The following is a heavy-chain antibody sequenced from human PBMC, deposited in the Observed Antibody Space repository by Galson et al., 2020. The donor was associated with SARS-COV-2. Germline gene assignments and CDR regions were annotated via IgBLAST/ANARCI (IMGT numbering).Heavy chain of an antibody. CDR2: IYYSAST. J-gene: IGHJ5*02. V-gene: IGHV4-39*07. CDR1: GGSITSSSYY. Sequence: ASETLSLTCTVSGGSITSSSYYWVWIRQPPGKGLEWIGTIYYSASTYYNPSLKSRVTISVDTSKNQFSLKVSSVTAADTAVYYCASQEELWFGTFDPWGQGTLVTVSS. CDR3: ASQEELWFGTFDP. D-gene: IGHD3-10*01.